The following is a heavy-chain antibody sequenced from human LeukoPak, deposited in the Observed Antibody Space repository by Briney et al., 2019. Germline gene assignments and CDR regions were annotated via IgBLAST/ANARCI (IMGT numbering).Heavy chain of an antibody. CDR1: GFTVSSNY. Sequence: GGSLRLSCAASGFTVSSNYMSWVRQAPGKGLEWVSVIYSGGSTYYADSVKGRFTTSRDNSKNTLYLQMNSLRAEDTAVYYCARGGYYYDSSAAFDIWGQGTMVTVSS. CDR2: IYSGGST. D-gene: IGHD3-22*01. J-gene: IGHJ3*02. CDR3: ARGGYYYDSSAAFDI. V-gene: IGHV3-66*01.